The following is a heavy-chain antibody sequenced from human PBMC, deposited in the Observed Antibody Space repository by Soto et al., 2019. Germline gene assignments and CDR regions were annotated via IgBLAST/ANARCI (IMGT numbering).Heavy chain of an antibody. CDR2: ISWDSGSI. CDR1: GFPFDDYA. CDR3: AKVKQTRGIAYSSSWAFGDY. V-gene: IGHV3-9*01. Sequence: PGGSLRLSCAASGFPFDDYAMHWVRQAPGKGLAWVSSISWDSGSIGYADSVKGRFTVPRDNAKKSLYLQMNSLRAEDTALYYCAKVKQTRGIAYSSSWAFGDYLGQGNLVTVPS. D-gene: IGHD6-13*01. J-gene: IGHJ4*02.